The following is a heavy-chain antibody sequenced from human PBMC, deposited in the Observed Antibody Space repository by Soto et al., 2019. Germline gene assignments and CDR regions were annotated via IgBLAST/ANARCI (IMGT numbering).Heavy chain of an antibody. CDR2: SRRKGDTYTT. J-gene: IGHJ4*02. CDR3: TRPNGETLLDFDC. CDR1: GFTFSGSP. D-gene: IGHD3-10*01. Sequence: EAQLVESGGDLVQPGGSLKLSCEASGFTFSGSPIHWVRQASGKGLEWVGRSRRKGDTYTTLYAASVNGRFTISRDDSKNTAYLHMNSLKSDDTAVYYCTRPNGETLLDFDCWGQGTVVTVSS. V-gene: IGHV3-73*02.